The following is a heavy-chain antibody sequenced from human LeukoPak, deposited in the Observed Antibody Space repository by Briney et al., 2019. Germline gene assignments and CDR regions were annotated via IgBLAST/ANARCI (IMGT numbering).Heavy chain of an antibody. D-gene: IGHD6-19*01. CDR3: ARDQGIAVPAVDYLDD. CDR1: GFTFSSYA. Sequence: PGGSLRLSCAASGFTFSSYAMHWVRQAPGKGLEWVAVISYDGSNKYYADSVKGRFTISRDNSKNTLYLQMNSLRAEDTAVYYCARDQGIAVPAVDYLDDWGRETLVAVSS. J-gene: IGHJ4*02. CDR2: ISYDGSNK. V-gene: IGHV3-30*04.